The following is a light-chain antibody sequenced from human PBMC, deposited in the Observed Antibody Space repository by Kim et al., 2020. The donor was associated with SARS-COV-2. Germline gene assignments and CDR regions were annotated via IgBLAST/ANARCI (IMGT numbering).Light chain of an antibody. J-gene: IGLJ2*01. V-gene: IGLV2-14*03. Sequence: QSVLTQPASVSGSPGQSITISCTGTSSDVGAYNYVSWYQQHPGKAPKLMIYDVSNRPSGVSNRFSGSKSGNTASLTISGLQAEDEADYYCSSYRVSGTVVFGGGTQLTVL. CDR2: DVS. CDR1: SSDVGAYNY. CDR3: SSYRVSGTVV.